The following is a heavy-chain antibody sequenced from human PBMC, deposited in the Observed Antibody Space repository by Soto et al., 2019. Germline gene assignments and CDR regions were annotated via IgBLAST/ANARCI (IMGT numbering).Heavy chain of an antibody. CDR3: AHHTITPVTNWFDP. V-gene: IGHV2-5*01. CDR1: GFSLTTSGVG. CDR2: IYWNDDK. D-gene: IGHD1-20*01. J-gene: IGHJ5*02. Sequence: SGPTLVNPTQTLTLTCTFSGFSLTTSGVGVGWVRQPPGKALEWLALIYWNDDKRYSPSLKGRLTITKDTSKNQVVLAMTNMDPVDTATYYCAHHTITPVTNWFDPWGLGTLVTVSS.